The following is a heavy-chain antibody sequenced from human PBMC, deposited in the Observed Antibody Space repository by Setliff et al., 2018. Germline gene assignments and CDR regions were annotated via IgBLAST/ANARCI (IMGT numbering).Heavy chain of an antibody. Sequence: SETLSLTCAVYGGSFSGYYWSWIRQPPGKGLEWIGEINHSGSTNYNPSLKSRVTISVDTSKNQFSLKLSAVTAADTAVYYCARGGPYCSSTSCYKVYNWFDPWGQGTLVTVSS. V-gene: IGHV4-34*01. D-gene: IGHD2-2*02. CDR2: INHSGST. J-gene: IGHJ5*02. CDR3: ARGGPYCSSTSCYKVYNWFDP. CDR1: GGSFSGYY.